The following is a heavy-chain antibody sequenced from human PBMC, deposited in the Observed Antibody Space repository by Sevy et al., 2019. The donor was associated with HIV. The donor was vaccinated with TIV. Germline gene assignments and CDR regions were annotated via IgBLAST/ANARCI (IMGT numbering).Heavy chain of an antibody. CDR3: ARHTNFYFDY. CDR2: INPKSGGT. Sequence: ASVKVSCKVSGSTFSGHHMHWVRQAPGQGLEWMGWINPKSGGTNYAQKFQGRVTVTRDTSITTVYMELNRLRSDDTAVCYCARHTNFYFDYWGQGTLVTVSS. CDR1: GSTFSGHH. D-gene: IGHD2-8*01. J-gene: IGHJ4*02. V-gene: IGHV1-2*02.